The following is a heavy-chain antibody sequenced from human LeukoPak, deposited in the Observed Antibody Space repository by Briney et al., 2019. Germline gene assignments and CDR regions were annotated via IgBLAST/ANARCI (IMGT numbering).Heavy chain of an antibody. CDR1: GFTFSSYA. CDR3: ARDISVAATGDYFDY. D-gene: IGHD2-15*01. V-gene: IGHV3-30*04. CDR2: ITNDGMNK. J-gene: IGHJ4*02. Sequence: GGSLRLSCAASGFTFSSYAMHWVRQAPGKGLDWVALITNDGMNKYHADSVKGRFIISRDNSKNTLYLQMNSLRAEDTAVYYCARDISVAATGDYFDYWGQGTLVTVSS.